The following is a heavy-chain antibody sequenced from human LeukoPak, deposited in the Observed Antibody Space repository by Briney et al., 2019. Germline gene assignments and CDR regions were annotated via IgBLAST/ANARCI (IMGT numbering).Heavy chain of an antibody. CDR1: GFTFSSYS. D-gene: IGHD1-20*01. J-gene: IGHJ6*03. V-gene: IGHV3-48*01. CDR3: ARDSITGTHPGSYYYYMDV. Sequence: GGSLRLSCAASGFTFSSYSMNWVRQAPGKGLEWVSYISSSSSTIYYADSVKGRFTISRDNAKNSLYLQMNILRAEDTAVYYCARDSITGTHPGSYYYYMDVWGKGTSVTVSS. CDR2: ISSSSSTI.